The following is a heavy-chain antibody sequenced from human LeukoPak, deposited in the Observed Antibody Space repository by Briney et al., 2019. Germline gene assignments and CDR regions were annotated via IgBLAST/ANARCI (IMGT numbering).Heavy chain of an antibody. CDR2: INHSGST. CDR1: GGSFSGYY. D-gene: IGHD5-24*01. Sequence: SETLSLTCAVHGGSFSGYYWSWIRQPPGKGLEWIGEINHSGSTNYNPSLKSRVTMSIDTSNNQFSLRLSSLPSADTAVYYCARGKETPTTFHYFDYFMDVWHKGTTDTVSS. CDR3: ARGKETPTTFHYFDYFMDV. J-gene: IGHJ6*03. V-gene: IGHV4-34*01.